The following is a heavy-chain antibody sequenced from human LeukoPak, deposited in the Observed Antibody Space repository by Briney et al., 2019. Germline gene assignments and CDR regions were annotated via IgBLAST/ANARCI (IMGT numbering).Heavy chain of an antibody. CDR2: ISSSGCTI. CDR3: ARDPSIAVAAYYFDY. J-gene: IGHJ4*02. D-gene: IGHD6-19*01. V-gene: IGHV3-48*03. Sequence: PGGSLTLSCAASGFTYRSYEINWVRQAPWKGLEWVSYISSSGCTIYYADSMKGRFTISRDNAKNSLYLQMNSLRAEDTAVYYCARDPSIAVAAYYFDYWGQGTLVTVSS. CDR1: GFTYRSYE.